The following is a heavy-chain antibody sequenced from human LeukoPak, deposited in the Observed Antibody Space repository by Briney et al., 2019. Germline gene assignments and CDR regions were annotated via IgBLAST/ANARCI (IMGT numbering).Heavy chain of an antibody. D-gene: IGHD3-3*01. CDR2: INHSGST. Sequence: PSETLSLTCAVYGGSFSGYYWSWIRQPPGKGLEWIGEINHSGSTNYNPSLKSRVTISVDTSKDQFSLKLSSVTAAGTAVYYCARGLGYDFWSGYYAQDYWGQGTLVTVSS. CDR1: GGSFSGYY. CDR3: ARGLGYDFWSGYYAQDY. J-gene: IGHJ4*02. V-gene: IGHV4-34*01.